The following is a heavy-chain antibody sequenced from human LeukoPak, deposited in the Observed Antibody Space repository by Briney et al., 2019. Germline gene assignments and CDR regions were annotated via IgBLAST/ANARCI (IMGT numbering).Heavy chain of an antibody. CDR3: ARSQYSSGWYGFDYYYYGMDV. CDR2: IYYSGST. V-gene: IGHV4-59*01. Sequence: SETLSLTCTVSGGSISSYYWSWIRQPPGKGLEWIGYIYYSGSTNYNPSLKSRVTISVDTSKNQFSLKLSSVTAADTAVYYCARSQYSSGWYGFDYYYYGMDVWGQGTTVTVSS. CDR1: GGSISSYY. J-gene: IGHJ6*02. D-gene: IGHD6-19*01.